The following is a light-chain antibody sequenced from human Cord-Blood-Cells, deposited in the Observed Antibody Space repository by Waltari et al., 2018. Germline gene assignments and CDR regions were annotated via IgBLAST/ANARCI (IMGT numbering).Light chain of an antibody. CDR3: SSYTSSSTWV. V-gene: IGLV2-14*03. CDR1: SSDVGGSNH. Sequence: QSALTQPASVSGSPGQYITISCTGTSSDVGGSNHVSWYQQHPGKAPKLMIYDVSNRPSGVSKRFSGSKSGNTASLTISGLQAEDEADYYCSSYTSSSTWVFGGGTKLTVL. CDR2: DVS. J-gene: IGLJ3*02.